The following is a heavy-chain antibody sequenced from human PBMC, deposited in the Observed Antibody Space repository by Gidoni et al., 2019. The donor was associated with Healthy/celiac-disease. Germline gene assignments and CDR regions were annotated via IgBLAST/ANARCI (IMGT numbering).Heavy chain of an antibody. J-gene: IGHJ4*02. Sequence: EVQLLESGGGVVQPGGSLRLSCAAAGFTFSSYAMIWVRQAPGKGLEWVSAISGSGGSTYYADSVKGRFTISRDNSKNTLYLQMNSLRAEDTAVYYCAKEQGGPLRFLEWLSQPYDYWGQGTLVTVSS. CDR2: ISGSGGST. D-gene: IGHD3-3*01. V-gene: IGHV3-23*01. CDR3: AKEQGGPLRFLEWLSQPYDY. CDR1: GFTFSSYA.